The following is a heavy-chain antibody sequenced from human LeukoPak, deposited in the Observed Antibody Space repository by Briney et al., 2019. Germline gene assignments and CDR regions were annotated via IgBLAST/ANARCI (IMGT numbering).Heavy chain of an antibody. D-gene: IGHD3-22*01. Sequence: GGSLRLSCAASGFSFSTYWMTWVRQAPGKGLEWVANIKQDGSEQYYVDSVKGRLTISRDNAKNSLYLQMNSLRAEDTAEYYCARQSPVRDHYFDSSGPLDYWGQGTLVTVSS. CDR2: IKQDGSEQ. J-gene: IGHJ4*02. CDR1: GFSFSTYW. V-gene: IGHV3-7*01. CDR3: ARQSPVRDHYFDSSGPLDY.